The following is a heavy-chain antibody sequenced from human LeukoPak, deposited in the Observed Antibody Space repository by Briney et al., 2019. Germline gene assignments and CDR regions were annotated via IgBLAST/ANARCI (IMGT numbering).Heavy chain of an antibody. Sequence: PGGSLRLSCAASGFTFSSYAMSWVRQAPGKGXXXXXXXXGSGGSTYYAXSVKGRITISRDNSKNTLYLQMNSLRAEDTAVYYCAKGGSRTVTSFDAFDIWGQGTMVTVSS. CDR3: AKGGSRTVTSFDAFDI. CDR1: GFTFSSYA. D-gene: IGHD4-17*01. J-gene: IGHJ3*02. V-gene: IGHV3-23*01. CDR2: XXGSGGST.